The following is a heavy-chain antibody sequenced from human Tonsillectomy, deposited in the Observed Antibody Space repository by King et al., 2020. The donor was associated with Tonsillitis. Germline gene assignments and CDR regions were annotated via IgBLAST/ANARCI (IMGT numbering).Heavy chain of an antibody. CDR1: GFSFSTYG. Sequence: VQLVESGGGVVQPGRSLRLSCAASGFSFSTYGMHWVRQAPGKGLEWVAVISHDGGDEHYADSVKGRFTISRDNSKNTLYLQMNSLRAEDTAVYYCAKSGALYDNTGYCGYWGQGSRVAVSS. CDR3: AKSGALYDNTGYCGY. V-gene: IGHV3-30*18. D-gene: IGHD3-22*01. CDR2: ISHDGGDE. J-gene: IGHJ4*02.